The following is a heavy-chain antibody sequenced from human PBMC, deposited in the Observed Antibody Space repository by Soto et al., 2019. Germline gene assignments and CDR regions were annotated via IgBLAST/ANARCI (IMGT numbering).Heavy chain of an antibody. Sequence: GGSLRLSCAASGFTFSSYGMHWVRQAPGKGLERVSYISSSSSYTNYADSVKGRFTISRDNAKNSLYLQMNSLRAEDTAVYYCARDSSGIGSSGYYFGYYGMDVWGQGTTVTVSS. D-gene: IGHD3-22*01. V-gene: IGHV3-21*05. CDR1: GFTFSSYG. CDR2: ISSSSSYT. CDR3: ARDSSGIGSSGYYFGYYGMDV. J-gene: IGHJ6*02.